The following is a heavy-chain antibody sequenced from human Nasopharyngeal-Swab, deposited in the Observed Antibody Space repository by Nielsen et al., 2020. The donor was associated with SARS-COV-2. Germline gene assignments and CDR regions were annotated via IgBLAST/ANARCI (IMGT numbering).Heavy chain of an antibody. CDR1: GGSFSGYY. D-gene: IGHD4-17*01. Sequence: SETLSLTCAVYGGSFSGYYWNWIRQPPGKGLEWIGEINHSGSTNYNPSLKSRVTMSVDTSKNQFSLKLSSVTAADTAVYYCARDYGAFYYYYGMDVWGQGTTVTVSS. V-gene: IGHV4-34*01. J-gene: IGHJ6*02. CDR2: INHSGST. CDR3: ARDYGAFYYYYGMDV.